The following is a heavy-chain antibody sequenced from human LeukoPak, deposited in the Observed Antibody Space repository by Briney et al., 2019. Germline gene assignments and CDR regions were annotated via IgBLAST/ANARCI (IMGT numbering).Heavy chain of an antibody. V-gene: IGHV3-23*01. CDR2: ISTSGGST. Sequence: GGSLRLSCAGSGCTFSSYAMSWVRQAPGEGLEWVSAISTSGGSTYYADSVKGRFTISRDNSKNTLHLQMNSLRAEDRAVYYCVKDRSWGQGTLVTVSS. CDR3: VKDRS. CDR1: GCTFSSYA. J-gene: IGHJ5*02.